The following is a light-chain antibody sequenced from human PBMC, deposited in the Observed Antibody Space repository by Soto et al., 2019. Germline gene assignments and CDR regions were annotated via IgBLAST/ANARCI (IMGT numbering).Light chain of an antibody. V-gene: IGKV1-5*01. J-gene: IGKJ1*01. Sequence: DIEMSQSPSSLSASVGDRVTLTCRASQSVSSWLAWYQQKPGQAPNLLIYDASSLASGVPSRFSGSGSGTEFTLTISSLQPDDFATYYCQQYNSYSRTFGQGTKVDIK. CDR1: QSVSSW. CDR3: QQYNSYSRT. CDR2: DAS.